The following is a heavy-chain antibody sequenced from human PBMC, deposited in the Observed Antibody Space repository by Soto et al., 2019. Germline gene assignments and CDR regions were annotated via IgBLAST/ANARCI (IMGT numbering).Heavy chain of an antibody. Sequence: GGSLRLSCAASGFTFSNAWMSWVRQAPGKGLEWVGRIKSKTDGGTTDYAAPVKGRFTISRDDSKNTLYLQMNSLKTEDTAVYYCTTPGYYYYYGMDVWGQGTTVTLSS. J-gene: IGHJ6*02. CDR1: GFTFSNAW. V-gene: IGHV3-15*01. CDR2: IKSKTDGGTT. CDR3: TTPGYYYYYGMDV. D-gene: IGHD3-10*01.